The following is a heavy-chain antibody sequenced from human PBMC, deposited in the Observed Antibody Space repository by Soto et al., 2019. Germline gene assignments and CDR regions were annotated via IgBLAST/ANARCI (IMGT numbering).Heavy chain of an antibody. J-gene: IGHJ4*02. CDR1: GFNFNNYG. V-gene: IGHV3-30*18. Sequence: GGSLRLSCATSGFNFNNYGMHWVRQAPGKGLEWVAVMSFDGTNKYYADSVKGRFTISRDNSKNTLYLQMNSVKPEDTAVYYCAKDLAYYDFWNTSPQHWGQGTLVTVSS. CDR3: AKDLAYYDFWNTSPQH. CDR2: MSFDGTNK. D-gene: IGHD3-3*01.